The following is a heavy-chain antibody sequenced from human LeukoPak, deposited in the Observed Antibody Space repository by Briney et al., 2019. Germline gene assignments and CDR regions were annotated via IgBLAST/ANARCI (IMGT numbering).Heavy chain of an antibody. Sequence: GASVKVSCKASGGTFSSYAISWVRQAPGQGLEWMGGIIPIFGTANCAQKFQGRVTITADESTSTAYMELSSLRSEDTAVYYCAGTAEQLPFDYWGQGTLVTVSS. CDR2: IIPIFGTA. V-gene: IGHV1-69*13. D-gene: IGHD6-13*01. CDR3: AGTAEQLPFDY. CDR1: GGTFSSYA. J-gene: IGHJ4*02.